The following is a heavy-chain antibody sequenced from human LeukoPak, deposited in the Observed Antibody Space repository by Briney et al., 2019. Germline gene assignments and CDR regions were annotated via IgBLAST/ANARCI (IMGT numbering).Heavy chain of an antibody. D-gene: IGHD3-9*01. Sequence: SETLSLTCTVSGASISNYYWSWIRQPPGKGLEWIGYIYYSGSTNYNPSLKSRVTISVDTSKNQFSLKLSSVTAADTAVYYCARSSYYDILTGYFTFDYWGQGTLVTVSS. V-gene: IGHV4-59*01. CDR2: IYYSGST. CDR3: ARSSYYDILTGYFTFDY. CDR1: GASISNYY. J-gene: IGHJ4*02.